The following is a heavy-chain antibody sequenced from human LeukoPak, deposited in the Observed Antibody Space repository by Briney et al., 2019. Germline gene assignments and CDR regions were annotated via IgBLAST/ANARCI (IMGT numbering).Heavy chain of an antibody. CDR1: EFTFSSYT. CDR2: ISSRSSYI. Sequence: GGSLRLSCAASEFTFSSYTMNWVRQVPGKGLEWVSSISSRSSYIYYADSVKGRFTISRDNAKNSLYLQMNSLRAEDTAVYYCARDPGRCSSTSCYPDYWGQGTLVTVSS. CDR3: ARDPGRCSSTSCYPDY. J-gene: IGHJ4*02. D-gene: IGHD2-2*01. V-gene: IGHV3-21*01.